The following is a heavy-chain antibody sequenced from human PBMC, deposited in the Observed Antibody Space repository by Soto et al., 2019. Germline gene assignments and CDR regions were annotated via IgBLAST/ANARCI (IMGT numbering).Heavy chain of an antibody. D-gene: IGHD3-10*01. J-gene: IGHJ4*02. CDR1: GGSIXSYY. Sequence: SETLSLTCTVSGGSIXSYYWSWIRQPPGKGLEWIGYIYYSGSTNYNPSLKSRVTISVDTSKNQFSLKLSSVTAADTAVYYCAAGPGRPSYYFDYWGQGTLVTVSS. CDR3: AAGPGRPSYYFDY. V-gene: IGHV4-59*01. CDR2: IYYSGST.